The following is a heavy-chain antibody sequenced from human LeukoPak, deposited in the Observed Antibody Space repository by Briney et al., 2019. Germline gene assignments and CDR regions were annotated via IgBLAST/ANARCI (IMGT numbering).Heavy chain of an antibody. J-gene: IGHJ6*03. CDR2: ISSSGSTI. D-gene: IGHD3-22*01. V-gene: IGHV3-48*03. CDR1: GFTFSSYE. Sequence: GGSLRLSCAASGFTFSSYEMNWVRQAPGKGLEWVSYISSSGSTIYYADSVKGRFTISRDNAKNSLYLQMNSLRAEDTAVYYCAREYYYDSSGYQGPDYMDVWGKGTTVTISS. CDR3: AREYYYDSSGYQGPDYMDV.